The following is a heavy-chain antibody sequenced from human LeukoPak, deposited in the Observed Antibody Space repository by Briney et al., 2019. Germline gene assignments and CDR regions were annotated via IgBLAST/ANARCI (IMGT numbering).Heavy chain of an antibody. CDR2: IYYSGST. CDR1: GRFITNYY. Sequence: SETLSLTCTVSGRFITNYYWSWIRQPPGKGLEWNGYIYYSGSTNYNPSLKSRVAISVDTSKNQFSLKLRSVTAADTAVYYCASRATTGPPYYLDFWGQGTLVTVSS. D-gene: IGHD1-26*01. J-gene: IGHJ4*02. V-gene: IGHV4-59*01. CDR3: ASRATTGPPYYLDF.